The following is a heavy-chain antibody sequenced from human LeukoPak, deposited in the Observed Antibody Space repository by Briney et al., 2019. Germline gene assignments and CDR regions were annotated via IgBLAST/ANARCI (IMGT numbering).Heavy chain of an antibody. CDR2: ISGSRGST. Sequence: GGSLRLSCAASGFTFSSLAMSWLAPAPGKGLEGFSAISGSRGSTYYADSVKGRFTISRDNSKNTLYLQMNSLRAEDTAVYYCAKLSGVVVVTRFDYWGQGTLVTVSS. CDR3: AKLSGVVVVTRFDY. D-gene: IGHD2-15*01. V-gene: IGHV3-23*01. J-gene: IGHJ4*02. CDR1: GFTFSSLA.